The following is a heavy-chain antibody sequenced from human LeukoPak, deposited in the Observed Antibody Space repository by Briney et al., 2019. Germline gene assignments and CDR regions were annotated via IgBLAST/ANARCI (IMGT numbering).Heavy chain of an antibody. CDR3: ARYYDFWSGFDP. CDR1: GGSITSYY. V-gene: IGHV4-59*01. J-gene: IGHJ5*02. D-gene: IGHD3-3*01. CDR2: IYYSGSP. Sequence: PSETLSLTCTVSGGSITSYYLSWIRQPPGKGLEWIGYIYYSGSPNYNPSLKSRVTMSLDTSKNQLSLKLSSVSAADTAVYYCARYYDFWSGFDPWGQGTLVTVSS.